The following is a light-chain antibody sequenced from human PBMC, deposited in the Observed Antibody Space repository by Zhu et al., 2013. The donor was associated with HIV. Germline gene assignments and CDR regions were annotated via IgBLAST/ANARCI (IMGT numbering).Light chain of an antibody. Sequence: DIQMTQSPSSLSASVGDRVTITCRASQDINNYLAWFQQKPGKAPKSLIYGTSNLESGVPSRFSGSASGTGFTLTISSLQPEDVATYYCQKYNTAPXTFGGGTKVEI. CDR2: GTS. CDR1: QDINNY. J-gene: IGKJ4*01. CDR3: QKYNTAPXT. V-gene: IGKV1-16*01.